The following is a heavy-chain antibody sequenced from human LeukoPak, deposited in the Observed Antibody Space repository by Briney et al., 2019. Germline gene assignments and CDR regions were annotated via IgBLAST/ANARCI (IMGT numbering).Heavy chain of an antibody. J-gene: IGHJ6*03. V-gene: IGHV3-30*02. CDR1: GFTFSYYG. Sequence: GGSLRLSCAASGFTFSYYGIHWVRQAPGKGLEWVAFIRYDGSNKYYADSVKGRFTVSRDNSKNTLHLQMKSLRAEDTAVYYCAKGGGYEAQYYYYYLDVWGKGTTVTISS. CDR3: AKGGGYEAQYYYYYLDV. D-gene: IGHD5-12*01. CDR2: IRYDGSNK.